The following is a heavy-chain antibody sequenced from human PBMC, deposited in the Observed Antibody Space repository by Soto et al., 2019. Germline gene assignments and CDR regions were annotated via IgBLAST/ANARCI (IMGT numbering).Heavy chain of an antibody. Sequence: QVQLVESGGGVVQPGRSLRLSCAASGFTFSSYGMHWVRQAPGKGLEWVAVISYDGSNKYYADSVKGRFTISRDNSKNTLYLQMNSLRAEDTAVYYCAKDGAIAADGTLGSAFDIWGQGTMVTLSS. CDR3: AKDGAIAADGTLGSAFDI. D-gene: IGHD6-13*01. CDR1: GFTFSSYG. CDR2: ISYDGSNK. J-gene: IGHJ3*02. V-gene: IGHV3-30*18.